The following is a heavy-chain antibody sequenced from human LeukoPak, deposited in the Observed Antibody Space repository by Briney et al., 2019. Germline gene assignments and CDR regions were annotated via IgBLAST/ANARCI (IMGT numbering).Heavy chain of an antibody. V-gene: IGHV4-34*01. Sequence: PSETLSLTCAVYGGSFSGYYWSWIRQPPGKGLEWIGEINHSGSTNYNPSLKSRVTISVDTSKNQFSLKLSSVTAADTAVYYCARARRTQWLNEGNWFDPWGQGTLVTVSS. CDR1: GGSFSGYY. CDR2: INHSGST. D-gene: IGHD6-19*01. J-gene: IGHJ5*02. CDR3: ARARRTQWLNEGNWFDP.